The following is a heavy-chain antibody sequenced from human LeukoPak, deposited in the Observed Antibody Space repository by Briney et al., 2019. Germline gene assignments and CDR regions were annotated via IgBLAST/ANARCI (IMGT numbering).Heavy chain of an antibody. CDR1: GFTFSSYS. CDR2: ISSSSSYI. Sequence: PGGSLRLSCAASGFTFSSYSMNWVRQAPGKGLEWVSSISSSSSYIYYADSVKGRFTISRDNAKNSLYLQMNSLRAEDTAVYYCARDTCSSTSCFMYYDFWSGYFQRSFDYWGQGTLVTVSS. V-gene: IGHV3-21*01. D-gene: IGHD3-3*01. J-gene: IGHJ4*02. CDR3: ARDTCSSTSCFMYYDFWSGYFQRSFDY.